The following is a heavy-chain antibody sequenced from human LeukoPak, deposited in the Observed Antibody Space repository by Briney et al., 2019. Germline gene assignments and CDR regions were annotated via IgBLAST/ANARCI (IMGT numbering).Heavy chain of an antibody. CDR1: GYTFTGYY. CDR3: ARDSLGANYWFDP. Sequence: GASVKVSCKASGYTFTGYYMHWVRQAPGQGLEWMGWINPNSGSTNYEQKFQGRVTMTRDTSISTAYMELSRLRSDDTAVYFCARDSLGANYWFDPWGQGTLVIVSS. V-gene: IGHV1-2*02. D-gene: IGHD4/OR15-4a*01. J-gene: IGHJ5*02. CDR2: INPNSGST.